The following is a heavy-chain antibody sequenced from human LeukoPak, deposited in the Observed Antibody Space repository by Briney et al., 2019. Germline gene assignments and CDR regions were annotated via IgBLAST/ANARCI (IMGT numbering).Heavy chain of an antibody. D-gene: IGHD3-22*01. Sequence: GGFLRLSCAASGFTFSSYAMSWVRQAPGKGLEWVSAISGSGGSTYYADSVKGRFTISRDNSKNTLYLQMNTLSAEDTAVYYCVRDDDRPDNGLDYWGQGPLVTVSS. J-gene: IGHJ4*02. CDR3: VRDDDRPDNGLDY. CDR1: GFTFSSYA. V-gene: IGHV3-23*01. CDR2: ISGSGGST.